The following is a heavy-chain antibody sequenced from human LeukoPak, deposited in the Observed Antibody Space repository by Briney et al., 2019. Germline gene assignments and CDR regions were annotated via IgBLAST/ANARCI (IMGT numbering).Heavy chain of an antibody. Sequence: GGSLRLSCAASGFTFSSYWMSWVRQAPGKGLEWVANIKQDGSEKYYVDSVKGRFTISRDNAKNSLYLQMNSLRAEDTAVYYCARDSWGSGWYFGLDYWGQGTLVTVSS. V-gene: IGHV3-7*01. CDR1: GFTFSSYW. D-gene: IGHD6-19*01. CDR2: IKQDGSEK. CDR3: ARDSWGSGWYFGLDY. J-gene: IGHJ4*02.